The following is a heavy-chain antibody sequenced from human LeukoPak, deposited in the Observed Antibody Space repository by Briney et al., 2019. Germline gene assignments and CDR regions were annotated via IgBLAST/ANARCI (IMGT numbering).Heavy chain of an antibody. D-gene: IGHD3-22*01. Sequence: GASVKVSCKASGYTFTSYYMHWVRQAPGQGLEWMGIINPSGGSTSYAQKFQGRVTMTRDISTSTVYMELSSLRSEDTAVYYCARSVSYYYDGSARGAFDIWGQGTMVTVSS. CDR2: INPSGGST. CDR1: GYTFTSYY. V-gene: IGHV1-46*01. J-gene: IGHJ3*02. CDR3: ARSVSYYYDGSARGAFDI.